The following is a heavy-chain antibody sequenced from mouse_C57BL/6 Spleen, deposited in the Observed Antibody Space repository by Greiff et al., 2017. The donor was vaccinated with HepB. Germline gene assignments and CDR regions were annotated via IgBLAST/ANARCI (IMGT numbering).Heavy chain of an antibody. CDR1: GFTFSNYW. D-gene: IGHD1-1*01. CDR3: LPDYYGSSSYYFDY. J-gene: IGHJ2*01. Sequence: EVQLVESGGGLVQPGGSMKLSCVASGFTFSNYWMNWVRQSPEKGLEWVAQIRLKSDNYATHYAESVKGRFTISRDDSKSSVYLQMNNLRAEDTGIYYCLPDYYGSSSYYFDYWGQGTTLTVSS. V-gene: IGHV6-3*01. CDR2: IRLKSDNYAT.